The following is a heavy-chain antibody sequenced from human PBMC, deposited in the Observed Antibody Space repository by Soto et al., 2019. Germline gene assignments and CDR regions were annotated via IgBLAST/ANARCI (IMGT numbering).Heavy chain of an antibody. CDR1: GFTLSMYW. CDR2: IKQDGSKK. D-gene: IGHD6-13*01. CDR3: ARDVSPGSSSLYLDAFDI. Sequence: EVQLEESGGGLVQPGGSLRLSCAASGFTLSMYWMTWVRQAPGSGLEWVANIKQDGSKKSYLDSVRGRFTISRDNVRNSLYLQMDSLRAEDTALYYCARDVSPGSSSLYLDAFDIWGQGTMVSVSS. J-gene: IGHJ3*02. V-gene: IGHV3-7*03.